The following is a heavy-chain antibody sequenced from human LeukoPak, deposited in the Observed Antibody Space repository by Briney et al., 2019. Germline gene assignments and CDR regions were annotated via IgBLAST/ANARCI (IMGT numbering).Heavy chain of an antibody. CDR3: AKDGTWCSSTSCYAGD. Sequence: GGSLRLSCAASGSTFSSYAMSWVRQAPGKGLEWVSTISGSGGNTYYADSVKGRFTISRDNSKNTLYLQMNSLRAEDTAVFYCAKDGTWCSSTSCYAGDWAQGTLVAVSS. D-gene: IGHD2-2*01. J-gene: IGHJ4*02. V-gene: IGHV3-23*01. CDR2: ISGSGGNT. CDR1: GSTFSSYA.